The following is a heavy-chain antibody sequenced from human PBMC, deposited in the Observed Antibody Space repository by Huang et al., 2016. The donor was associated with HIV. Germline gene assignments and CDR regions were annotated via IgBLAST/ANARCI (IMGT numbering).Heavy chain of an antibody. Sequence: QVWLVESGGGVVQPGRPLRLSCVGSGFSFSSYGIHWVRQAPGKGLEWVAFSSYDGNGRSYAGSVKGRFSIAIQNAKSTVSLQMNSLRVEDSGVYFCAKGSGHFDSWGQGTLVTVSP. D-gene: IGHD2-8*02. J-gene: IGHJ5*01. CDR1: GFSFSSYG. V-gene: IGHV3-30*18. CDR3: AKGSGHFDS. CDR2: SSYDGNGR.